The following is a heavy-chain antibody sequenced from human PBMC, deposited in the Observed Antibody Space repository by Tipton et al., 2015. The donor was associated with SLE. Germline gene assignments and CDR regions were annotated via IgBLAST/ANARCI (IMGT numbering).Heavy chain of an antibody. J-gene: IGHJ4*02. D-gene: IGHD2-2*01. CDR2: ICYSGST. CDR3: ARAWCSSPIFPFGY. Sequence: TLSLTCTVSGGSISSSSYYWGWIRQPPGQGLEWIGSICYSGSTYYNPSLKSRVTISVDTSKNQFSLKLSSVTAADTAVYYCARAWCSSPIFPFGYCGQGTLVPVSS. CDR1: GGSISSSSYY. V-gene: IGHV4-39*07.